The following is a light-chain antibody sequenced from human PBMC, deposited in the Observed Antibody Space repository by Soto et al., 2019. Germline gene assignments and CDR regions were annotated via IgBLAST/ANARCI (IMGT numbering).Light chain of an antibody. CDR1: QSISSS. Sequence: DMHMSQSPSSLSASLGDGVTITSRASQSISSSLNWYQQKLGKAPKVLIYAASSLESGVPSRFSGSGSGTDFTLTISSLQPEDFATYYCQQSYSIPWTFGQGTKVDIK. V-gene: IGKV1-39*01. J-gene: IGKJ1*01. CDR2: AAS. CDR3: QQSYSIPWT.